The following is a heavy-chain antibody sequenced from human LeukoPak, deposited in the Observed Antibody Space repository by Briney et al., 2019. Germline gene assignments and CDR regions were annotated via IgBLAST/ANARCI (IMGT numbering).Heavy chain of an antibody. V-gene: IGHV4-59*01. CDR1: GGSISSYY. D-gene: IGHD3-10*01. CDR3: ARNPITLVRGGNWFDP. CDR2: IYYTGIT. Sequence: SETLSLTCTVSGGSISSYYWSWIRQPPGKGLEWIGYIYYTGITTYNPSLKSRVIISVDMSNNQFSLKLTSVTAADTAVYYCARNPITLVRGGNWFDPWGQGTLVTVSS. J-gene: IGHJ5*02.